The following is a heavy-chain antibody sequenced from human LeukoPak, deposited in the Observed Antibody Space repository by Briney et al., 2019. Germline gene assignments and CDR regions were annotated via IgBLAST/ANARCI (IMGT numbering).Heavy chain of an antibody. Sequence: ASVKVSCKASGYTFTSYDINWVRQATGQGLEWMGWMNPNSGNTGYAQKFQGRVTITRNTSISTAYMELSSLRSEDTAVYYCARAALDTAMVPPRYYYYTDVWGKGTTVTVSS. CDR2: MNPNSGNT. CDR3: ARAALDTAMVPPRYYYYTDV. J-gene: IGHJ6*03. D-gene: IGHD5-18*01. V-gene: IGHV1-8*03. CDR1: GYTFTSYD.